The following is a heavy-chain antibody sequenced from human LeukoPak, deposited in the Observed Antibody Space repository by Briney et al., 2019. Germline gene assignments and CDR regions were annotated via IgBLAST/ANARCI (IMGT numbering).Heavy chain of an antibody. Sequence: SETLSLTCTVSGYSITTGYYWGWIRQPPGKGLEWIGSIYHSGSTFYNPSLKSRVTISVDTSKNQFSLKLSSVTAADTAIYYCARDQDYYGSGSYGPDHWGQGTQVTVSS. CDR2: IYHSGST. V-gene: IGHV4-38-2*02. CDR1: GYSITTGYY. J-gene: IGHJ4*02. CDR3: ARDQDYYGSGSYGPDH. D-gene: IGHD3-10*01.